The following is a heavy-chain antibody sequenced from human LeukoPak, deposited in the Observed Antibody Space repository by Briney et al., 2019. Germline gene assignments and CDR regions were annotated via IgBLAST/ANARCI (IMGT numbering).Heavy chain of an antibody. Sequence: GGSLRLSCAASGFTFDDYAMHWVRQAPGKGLEWVSGISWNSGSIGYADSVKGRFTISRDNAKNSLYLQMNSLRAEDTALYYCARTPGGYSYGLVGYFDYWGQGTLVTVSS. CDR3: ARTPGGYSYGLVGYFDY. D-gene: IGHD5-18*01. V-gene: IGHV3-9*01. J-gene: IGHJ4*02. CDR1: GFTFDDYA. CDR2: ISWNSGSI.